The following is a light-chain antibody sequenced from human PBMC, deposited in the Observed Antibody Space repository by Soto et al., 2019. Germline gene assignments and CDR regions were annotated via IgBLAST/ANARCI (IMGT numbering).Light chain of an antibody. CDR1: QSVSRSY. V-gene: IGKV3-20*01. Sequence: EIVLTQSPGTLSLSPGERATLSCRASQSVSRSYLVWYQQKPGQAPRLLIYGASSRATGIPDRFSGSGSGTDFTLTISRLEPEDFAVYYCQQYGSSPPWTFGQGTKVEIK. J-gene: IGKJ1*01. CDR2: GAS. CDR3: QQYGSSPPWT.